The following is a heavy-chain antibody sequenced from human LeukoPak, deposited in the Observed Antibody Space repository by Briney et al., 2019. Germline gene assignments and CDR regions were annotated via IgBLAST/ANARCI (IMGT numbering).Heavy chain of an antibody. CDR3: ARGKKGDYVWGNQVGS. V-gene: IGHV1-18*01. Sequence: ASVKVSCKASGYTFTSFGITWMRQAPGQGLEWMGWISAYNGNTNYAQKLQGRVTVTTDTSTSTAYMELRSLRSDDTAVYYCARGKKGDYVWGNQVGSWGQGTLVTVSS. D-gene: IGHD3-16*01. CDR2: ISAYNGNT. J-gene: IGHJ5*02. CDR1: GYTFTSFG.